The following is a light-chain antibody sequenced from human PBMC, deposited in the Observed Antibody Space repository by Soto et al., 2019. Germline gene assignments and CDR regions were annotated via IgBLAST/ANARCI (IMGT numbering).Light chain of an antibody. Sequence: EIVMTQSPATLSLSPGERATLSCRASQGVSSYLAWYQQQPGQAPRILIYDASNRATGIPARFSGSGSGTDFTLTISSLEPEDFAVYYCQQRGEWPPGATFGQGTRLEIK. V-gene: IGKV3-11*01. CDR1: QGVSSY. CDR3: QQRGEWPPGAT. J-gene: IGKJ5*01. CDR2: DAS.